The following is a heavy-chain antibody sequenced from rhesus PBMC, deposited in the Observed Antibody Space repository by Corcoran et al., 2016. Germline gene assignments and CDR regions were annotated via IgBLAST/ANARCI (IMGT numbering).Heavy chain of an antibody. CDR3: ARKVGVVSAKNRFDV. J-gene: IGHJ5-1*01. V-gene: IGHV4-173*01. Sequence: QLQLQESGPGLVKPSETLSLTCAVLGCSISRNLWSWIRQPPGQGLDWIGRISGSGGSTSYNPSLKSRVTISTDTSKNQFSLKLSSVTAADTAVYYCARKVGVVSAKNRFDVWGPGVLVTVSS. CDR2: ISGSGGST. CDR1: GCSISRNL. D-gene: IGHD2-39*02.